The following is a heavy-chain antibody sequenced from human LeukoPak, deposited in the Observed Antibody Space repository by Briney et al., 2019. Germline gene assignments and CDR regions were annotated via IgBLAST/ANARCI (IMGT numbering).Heavy chain of an antibody. CDR3: ARRRHDYGDYYFDY. D-gene: IGHD4-17*01. CDR1: GGSISSYY. J-gene: IGHJ4*02. CDR2: IYYTGST. Sequence: SETLSLTCTVSGGSISSYYWSWIRQPPGKGLEWIGYIYYTGSTNYNPSLKSRVTISVDTSKNRFSLKLNSVTAADTAVYYCARRRHDYGDYYFDYWGQGTLVTVSS. V-gene: IGHV4-59*01.